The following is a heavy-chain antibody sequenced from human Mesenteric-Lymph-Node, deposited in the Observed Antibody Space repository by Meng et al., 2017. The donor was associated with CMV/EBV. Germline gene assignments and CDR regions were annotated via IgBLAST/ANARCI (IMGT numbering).Heavy chain of an antibody. J-gene: IGHJ4*02. Sequence: GESLKISCAASGFTFNTYAMSWVRQAPGKGLEWVGRIKSKTDGGTTDYAAPVKGRFTISRDDSKNTLYLQINSLKTEDTAVYYCTSLYYDILTGAATPPDYWGQGTLVTVSS. V-gene: IGHV3-15*01. D-gene: IGHD3-9*01. CDR1: GFTFNTYA. CDR2: IKSKTDGGTT. CDR3: TSLYYDILTGAATPPDY.